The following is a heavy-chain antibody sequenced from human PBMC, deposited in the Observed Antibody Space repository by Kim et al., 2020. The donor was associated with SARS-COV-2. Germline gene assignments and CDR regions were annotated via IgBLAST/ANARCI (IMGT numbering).Heavy chain of an antibody. CDR2: IRGSGGST. Sequence: GGSLRLSCTASGFTFSRYAMSWVRQAPGKGLEWVSAIRGSGGSTYYADSVKGRFTISRDISRDTTSLQMRSLTAEDSAVYYCAKGPTEGEAWIDYWGQGT. V-gene: IGHV3-23*01. J-gene: IGHJ4*02. CDR3: AKGPTEGEAWIDY. D-gene: IGHD1-26*01. CDR1: GFTFSRYA.